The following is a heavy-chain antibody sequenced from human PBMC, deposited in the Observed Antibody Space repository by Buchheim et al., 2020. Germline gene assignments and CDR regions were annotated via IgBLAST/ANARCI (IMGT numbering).Heavy chain of an antibody. V-gene: IGHV3-13*05. Sequence: EVQLVDSGGGLVQPGGSLRLSCAASGFTFSTYDMHWFRQIIGKGLEWVSSIGTLSDPFYSDSARGRFTISRANAKNSLYLQMNSLRAEDTAVYYCVRSAHSGWKPTFDSWGQGTL. CDR1: GFTFSTYD. CDR2: IGTLSDP. CDR3: VRSAHSGWKPTFDS. D-gene: IGHD6-19*01. J-gene: IGHJ4*02.